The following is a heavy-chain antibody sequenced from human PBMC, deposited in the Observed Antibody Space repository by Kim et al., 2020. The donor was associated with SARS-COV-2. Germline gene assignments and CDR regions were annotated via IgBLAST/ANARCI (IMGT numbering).Heavy chain of an antibody. J-gene: IGHJ4*02. CDR3: ARGRTGITIFGVDDY. Sequence: DSVKGRFTISRDNAKNSLYLQMNSLRAEDTAVYYCARGRTGITIFGVDDYWGQGTLVTVSS. V-gene: IGHV3-21*01. D-gene: IGHD3-3*01.